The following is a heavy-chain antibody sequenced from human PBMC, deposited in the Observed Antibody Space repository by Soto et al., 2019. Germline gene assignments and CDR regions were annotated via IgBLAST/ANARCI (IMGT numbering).Heavy chain of an antibody. CDR2: IVVGSGNT. D-gene: IGHD2-2*03. Sequence: SVKVSCKASGFTFTSSAVQWVRQARGQRLEWIGWIVVGSGNTNYAQKFQERVTITRDMSTSTAYMELSSLRSEDTAVYYCAASRGGYCSSTSCYRDQQYYYGMDVWGQGTKVTVSS. CDR3: AASRGGYCSSTSCYRDQQYYYGMDV. J-gene: IGHJ6*02. CDR1: GFTFTSSA. V-gene: IGHV1-58*01.